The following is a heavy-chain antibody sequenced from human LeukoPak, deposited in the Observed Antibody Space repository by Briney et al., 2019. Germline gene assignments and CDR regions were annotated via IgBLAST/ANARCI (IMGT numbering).Heavy chain of an antibody. V-gene: IGHV3-23*01. J-gene: IGHJ4*02. CDR2: ISGSGGST. CDR3: AKTHSASWSPFDS. D-gene: IGHD6-13*01. CDR1: GFPFNSYA. Sequence: PGGSLRLSCAASGFPFNSYAMNWVRQAPGNGLEWFSAISGSGGSTYYADSVKGRFTISRDNSKNTLYLQMNSLRADDTAVYYCAKTHSASWSPFDSWGQGTLVTVSS.